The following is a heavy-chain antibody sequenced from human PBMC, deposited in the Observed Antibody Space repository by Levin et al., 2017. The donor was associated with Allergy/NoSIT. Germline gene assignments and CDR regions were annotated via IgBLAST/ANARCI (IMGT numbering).Heavy chain of an antibody. CDR1: GFTFSSYS. Sequence: GGSLRLSCAASGFTFSSYSMNWVRQAPGKGLEWVSSISGPSTYIYYADSVKGRFTISRDNALNSLYLKMISLRAEDTAVYYCARDPGYCSGGSCYSAGYFDSWGQGTLVTVSS. D-gene: IGHD2-15*01. CDR3: ARDPGYCSGGSCYSAGYFDS. V-gene: IGHV3-21*01. CDR2: ISGPSTYI. J-gene: IGHJ4*02.